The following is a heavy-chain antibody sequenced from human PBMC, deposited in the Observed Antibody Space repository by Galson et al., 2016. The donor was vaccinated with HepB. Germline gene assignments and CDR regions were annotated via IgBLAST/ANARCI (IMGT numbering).Heavy chain of an antibody. D-gene: IGHD1-26*01. Sequence: SVKVSCKASGYTFTGYYMHWVRQTPGQGLEWMGWINPNSGGTNYAPKFQGWVTMTRDTSISTAYMELSRLKSDDTAVYYCARDAWSGSYSGIDYWGQGTLVTVSS. CDR3: ARDAWSGSYSGIDY. CDR1: GYTFTGYY. J-gene: IGHJ4*02. V-gene: IGHV1-2*04. CDR2: INPNSGGT.